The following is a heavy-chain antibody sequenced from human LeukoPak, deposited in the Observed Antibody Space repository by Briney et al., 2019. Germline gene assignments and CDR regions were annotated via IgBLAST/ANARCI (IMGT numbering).Heavy chain of an antibody. Sequence: PSETLSLTCTVSGGSISSSSYYWGWIRQPPGTGLEWIGSIYYSGSTYYNPSLKSRVTISVDTSKSQFSLKLSSVTAADTAVYYCARQMRGSYYDILTGYYYFDYWGQGTLVTVSS. CDR3: ARQMRGSYYDILTGYYYFDY. CDR2: IYYSGST. J-gene: IGHJ4*02. D-gene: IGHD3-9*01. CDR1: GGSISSSSYY. V-gene: IGHV4-39*01.